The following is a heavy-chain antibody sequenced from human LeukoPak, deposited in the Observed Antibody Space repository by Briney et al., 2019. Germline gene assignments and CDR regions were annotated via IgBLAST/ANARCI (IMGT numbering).Heavy chain of an antibody. J-gene: IGHJ4*02. D-gene: IGHD5-24*01. CDR1: GGSFSGYY. CDR3: ARHRSGWLQSSFDY. CDR2: INHSGST. Sequence: SETLSLTCAVYGGSFSGYYWSWIRQPPGKGLEWIGEINHSGSTNYNPSLKSRVTISVDTSKNQFSLKLSSVTPADTAVYYCARHRSGWLQSSFDYWGQGTLVTVSS. V-gene: IGHV4-34*01.